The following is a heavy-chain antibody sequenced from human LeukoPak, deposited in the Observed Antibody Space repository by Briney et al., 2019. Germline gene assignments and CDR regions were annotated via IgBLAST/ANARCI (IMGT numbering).Heavy chain of an antibody. Sequence: ASVKVSCKASGYTFTSYDINWVRQAPGQGLEWMGWMNPNSGNTGYAQKFQGRVTITTDTSTSTAYMELRSLRSDDTAVYYCGVPQSDAFDIWGKGTMVTVSS. J-gene: IGHJ3*02. V-gene: IGHV1-8*03. CDR3: GVPQSDAFDI. CDR2: MNPNSGNT. D-gene: IGHD1-1*01. CDR1: GYTFTSYD.